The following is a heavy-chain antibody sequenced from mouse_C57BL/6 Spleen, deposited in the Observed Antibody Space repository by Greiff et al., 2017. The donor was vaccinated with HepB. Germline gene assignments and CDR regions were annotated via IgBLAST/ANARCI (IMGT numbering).Heavy chain of an antibody. D-gene: IGHD1-1*01. Sequence: QVQLQQPGAELVKPGASVKLSCKASGYTFTSYWMHWVKQRPGQGLEWIGMIHPNSGSTNYNEKFKSKATLTVDKSSSTAYMQLSSLTSEDSAVYYCAIATVTYYFDDWGQGTTLTVSS. CDR1: GYTFTSYW. CDR2: IHPNSGST. CDR3: AIATVTYYFDD. J-gene: IGHJ2*01. V-gene: IGHV1-64*01.